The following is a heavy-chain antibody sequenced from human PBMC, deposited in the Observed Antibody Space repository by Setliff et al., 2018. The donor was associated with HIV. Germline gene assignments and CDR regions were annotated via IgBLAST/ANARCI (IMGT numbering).Heavy chain of an antibody. CDR2: ISYDGSNK. J-gene: IGHJ4*02. V-gene: IGHV3-30*04. CDR1: GFTFSSYA. D-gene: IGHD4-17*01. CDR3: ARSPYGDYVDEFDY. Sequence: SCAASGFTFSSYAIHWVRQAPGKGLEWVAIISYDGSNKFYTDSVKGRFTISRDNSKSTLYLQMSSLTVEDTAVYYCARSPYGDYVDEFDYWGQGTLVTVSS.